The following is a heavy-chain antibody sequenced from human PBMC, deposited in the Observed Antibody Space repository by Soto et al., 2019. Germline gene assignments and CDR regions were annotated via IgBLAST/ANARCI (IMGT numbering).Heavy chain of an antibody. Sequence: EVQVVESGGGLVQPGGSLRLSCVVSGLTFSSYWMSWVRQVPGKGLEWVANIKEDGSEKYYVDSVRGRFTISRDNAKNSLYLQMTSLRAEDTVVYYCARAYNWGQGTLVTVSS. V-gene: IGHV3-7*04. CDR3: ARAYN. J-gene: IGHJ4*02. CDR2: IKEDGSEK. CDR1: GLTFSSYW.